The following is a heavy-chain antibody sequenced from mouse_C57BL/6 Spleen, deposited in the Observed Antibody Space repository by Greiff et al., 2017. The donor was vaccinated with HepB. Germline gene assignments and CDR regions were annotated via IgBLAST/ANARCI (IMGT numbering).Heavy chain of an antibody. D-gene: IGHD2-4*01. J-gene: IGHJ3*01. Sequence: VKLQQPGAELVRPGTSVKLSCKASGYTFTSYWMHWVKQRPGQGLEWIGVIDPSDSYTNYNQKFKGKATLTVDTSSSTAYMQLSSLTSEDSAVYYCARANYEFAYWGQGTLVTVSA. V-gene: IGHV1-59*01. CDR2: IDPSDSYT. CDR3: ARANYEFAY. CDR1: GYTFTSYW.